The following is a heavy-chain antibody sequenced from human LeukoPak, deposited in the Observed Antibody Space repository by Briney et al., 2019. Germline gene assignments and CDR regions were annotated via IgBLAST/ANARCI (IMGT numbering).Heavy chain of an antibody. CDR1: GFTVSSNQ. CDR2: TIGSGATT. J-gene: IGHJ6*03. V-gene: IGHV3-23*01. CDR3: AKKEGDTYASWYMDA. Sequence: PGGSLRHCCAASGFTVSSNQMRGVPQARGKGVEGGSGTIGSGATTFYADSVKGRFTISRDNSKNTLFQQMNSLRAEDTATYYCAKKEGDTYASWYMDAWGKGTTVTVSS. D-gene: IGHD2-21*02.